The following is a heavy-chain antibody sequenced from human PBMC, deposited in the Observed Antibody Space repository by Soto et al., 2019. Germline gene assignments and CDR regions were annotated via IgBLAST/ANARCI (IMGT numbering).Heavy chain of an antibody. CDR3: ASLITGTTSLFDY. CDR2: MNPNSGNT. Sequence: ASVKVSCKASGYTFTSYDINWVRQATGQGLEWMGWMNPNSGNTGYAQKFQGRVTMTRNTSISTAYMELSSLRSEDTAVYYRASLITGTTSLFDYWGQGTLVTVSS. V-gene: IGHV1-8*01. CDR1: GYTFTSYD. D-gene: IGHD1-7*01. J-gene: IGHJ4*02.